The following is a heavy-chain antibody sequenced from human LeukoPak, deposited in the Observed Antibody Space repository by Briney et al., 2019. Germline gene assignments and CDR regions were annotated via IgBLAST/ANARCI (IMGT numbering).Heavy chain of an antibody. CDR1: GFPFGGYA. Sequence: GGSRGPSGAASGFPFGGYAMHGVGRAQGRGLEWVAVISYDGSNKYYADSVKGRFTISRDNSKNTLYLQMNSLRAEDTAVYYCARPSREDYWGQGTLVTVSS. CDR3: ARPSREDY. CDR2: ISYDGSNK. J-gene: IGHJ4*02. V-gene: IGHV3-30*17.